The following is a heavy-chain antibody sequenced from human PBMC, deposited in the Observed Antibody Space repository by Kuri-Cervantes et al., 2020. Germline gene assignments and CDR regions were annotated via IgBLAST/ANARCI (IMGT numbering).Heavy chain of an antibody. V-gene: IGHV3-21*01. CDR2: ISSSSSYI. CDR1: GFTFSSYS. J-gene: IGHJ3*02. Sequence: GESLKTSCAASGFTFSSYSMNWVRQAPGKGLEWVSSISSSSSYIYYADSVKGRFTISRDNVKNSLYLQVSSPRAEDTAVYYCARGNRNTKDAFDIWGQGTVVTVSS. D-gene: IGHD1-14*01. CDR3: ARGNRNTKDAFDI.